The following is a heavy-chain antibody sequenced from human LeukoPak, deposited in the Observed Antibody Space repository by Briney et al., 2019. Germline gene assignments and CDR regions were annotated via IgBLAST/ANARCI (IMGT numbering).Heavy chain of an antibody. J-gene: IGHJ1*01. CDR2: INHSGST. CDR3: ARGPNVSDFWSGYSYFQH. Sequence: SETLSLTCAVYGGSFSGYYWSWIRQPPGKGQEWIGEINHSGSTNYNPSLKSRVTISVDTSKNQFSLKLSSVTAADTAVYYCARGPNVSDFWSGYSYFQHWGQGTLVTVSS. CDR1: GGSFSGYY. D-gene: IGHD3-3*01. V-gene: IGHV4-34*01.